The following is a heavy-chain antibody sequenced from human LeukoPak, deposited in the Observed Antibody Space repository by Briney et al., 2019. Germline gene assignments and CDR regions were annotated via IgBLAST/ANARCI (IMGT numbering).Heavy chain of an antibody. V-gene: IGHV4-59*11. J-gene: IGHJ4*02. Sequence: SETRSFTCSVSGAFMTGQYWSWIRQPPGKGLEWIGYIFYTEPATYNPSLKSRITISADTSKKHFSLKMNSVPAAATAVYYCASDQNSNNWYCFWGQGTLVTVSS. CDR3: ASDQNSNNWYCF. D-gene: IGHD6-13*01. CDR1: GAFMTGQY. CDR2: IFYTEPA.